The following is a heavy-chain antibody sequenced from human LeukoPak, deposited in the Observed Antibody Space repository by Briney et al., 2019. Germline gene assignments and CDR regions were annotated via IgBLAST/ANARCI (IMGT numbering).Heavy chain of an antibody. J-gene: IGHJ5*02. CDR1: GGSISSSSYY. V-gene: IGHV4-39*07. CDR3: AVARGNWFDP. CDR2: IYYSGST. D-gene: IGHD3-10*01. Sequence: SETLSLTCTVSGGSISSSSYYWGWIRQPPGKGLEWIGSIYYSGSTYYNPSLKSRVTISVDTSKNQFSLKLSSVTAADTAVYYCAVARGNWFDPWGQGTLVTVSS.